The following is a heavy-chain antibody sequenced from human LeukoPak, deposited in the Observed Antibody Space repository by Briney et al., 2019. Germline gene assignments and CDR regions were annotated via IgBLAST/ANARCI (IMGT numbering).Heavy chain of an antibody. CDR1: GFTLSSHW. CDR2: INQDGSEK. CDR3: ARVGRLGYYYDSSGYLRNFDY. V-gene: IGHV3-7*03. J-gene: IGHJ4*02. D-gene: IGHD3-22*01. Sequence: GGSLRLSCEASGFTLSSHWMSWVRQAPGKGLEWLGNINQDGSEKNSVDSVKGRFTISRDNAKNSLYLQMNSLRAEDTAVYYCARVGRLGYYYDSSGYLRNFDYWGQGTLVTISS.